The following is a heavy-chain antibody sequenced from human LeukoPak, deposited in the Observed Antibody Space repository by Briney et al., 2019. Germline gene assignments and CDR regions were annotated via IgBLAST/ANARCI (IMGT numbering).Heavy chain of an antibody. D-gene: IGHD6-13*01. CDR2: IGSDGSSA. Sequence: GGSLRLSCAASGFTFSSYFIHWVRQGPGKALVWVSRIGSDGSSASSADSVKGRFTISRDNAENTLYMRMNSLRPEDTAVYYCARGYYSSSRFDSWGQGTLVTVSS. J-gene: IGHJ4*02. CDR1: GFTFSSYF. V-gene: IGHV3-74*01. CDR3: ARGYYSSSRFDS.